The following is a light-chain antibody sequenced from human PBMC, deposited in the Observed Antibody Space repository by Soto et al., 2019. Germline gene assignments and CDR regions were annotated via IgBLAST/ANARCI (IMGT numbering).Light chain of an antibody. CDR1: QSISSW. Sequence: DIQMTQSPSTLSASVGDRVTITCRASQSISSWLAWYQQKPGKAPKLLIYDASSLESGVPSRFSGSGSGTEFTLTISILQPDDFATYYCQQYNSYSPATFGQGIKVDIK. CDR2: DAS. V-gene: IGKV1-5*01. CDR3: QQYNSYSPAT. J-gene: IGKJ1*01.